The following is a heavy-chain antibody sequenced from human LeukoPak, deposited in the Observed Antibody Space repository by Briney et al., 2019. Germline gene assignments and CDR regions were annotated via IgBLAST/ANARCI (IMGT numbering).Heavy chain of an antibody. CDR3: ARDSRDGYKS. CDR2: IYYSGST. V-gene: IGHV4-61*01. J-gene: IGHJ5*02. CDR1: GGSISSGSYY. Sequence: SETLSLTCTVSGGSISSGSYYWSWIRQPPGKGLEWIGYIYYSGSTNYNPSLKSRVTISVDTSKNQFSLKLSSVTAADTAVYYCARDSRDGYKSWGQGTLVTVSS. D-gene: IGHD5-24*01.